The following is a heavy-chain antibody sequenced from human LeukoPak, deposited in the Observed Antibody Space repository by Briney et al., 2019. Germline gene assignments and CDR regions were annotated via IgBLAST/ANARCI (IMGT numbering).Heavy chain of an antibody. D-gene: IGHD4-23*01. CDR1: GFTFRTSG. CDR2: ISGSGVST. Sequence: PGGSLRLSCAASGFTFRTSGMSWVRQAPGKGLEWVSAISGSGVSTYYADSVKGRFTISRDNSKNTLYVQMNSLRAEDTAVYYCATDYGANSGGFDYWGQGTLVTVSS. V-gene: IGHV3-23*01. J-gene: IGHJ4*02. CDR3: ATDYGANSGGFDY.